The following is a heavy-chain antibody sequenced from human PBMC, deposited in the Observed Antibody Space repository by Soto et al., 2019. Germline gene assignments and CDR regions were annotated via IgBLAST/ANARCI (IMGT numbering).Heavy chain of an antibody. Sequence: QVQLVQSGSELKKPGASVKVSCKASGYTFTSYAMNWVRQAPGQGLEWMGWINTNTGNPTYAQGFTGRFVFSLDTSASTEYLQICSLKAEDTAVYYCARDAIVTRIAASQGVHWFDPWGQGTLVTVS. V-gene: IGHV7-4-1*01. CDR3: ARDAIVTRIAASQGVHWFDP. J-gene: IGHJ5*02. CDR1: GYTFTSYA. CDR2: INTNTGNP. D-gene: IGHD6-6*01.